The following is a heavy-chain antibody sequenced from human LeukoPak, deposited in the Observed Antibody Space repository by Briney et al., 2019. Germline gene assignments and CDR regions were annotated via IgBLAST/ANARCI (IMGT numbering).Heavy chain of an antibody. V-gene: IGHV3-21*01. J-gene: IGHJ5*02. CDR1: GFTFSSYS. CDR3: ARERIAAAGTSGWFYP. CDR2: ISSSSSYI. D-gene: IGHD6-13*01. Sequence: GGSLRLSCAASGFTFSSYSMNWVRQAPGKGLEWVSSISSSSSYISYADSVKGRFTISRDNAKNSLYLQMNSLRAEDTAVYYCARERIAAAGTSGWFYPWGQGTPVTVSS.